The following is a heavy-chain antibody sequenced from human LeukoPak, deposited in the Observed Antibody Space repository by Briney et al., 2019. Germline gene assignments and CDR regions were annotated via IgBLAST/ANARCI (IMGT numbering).Heavy chain of an antibody. CDR2: IIPIFGTA. CDR1: GGTFSSYA. Sequence: SVKVSCKASGGTFSSYAISWVRQAPGQGLEWMGGIIPIFGTANYAQKFQGRVTITADKSTSTAYMELSSLRSEDTAVYYCARDNWSGNYYDSSGYSGNWFDPWGQGTLVTVSS. CDR3: ARDNWSGNYYDSSGYSGNWFDP. D-gene: IGHD3-22*01. V-gene: IGHV1-69*06. J-gene: IGHJ5*02.